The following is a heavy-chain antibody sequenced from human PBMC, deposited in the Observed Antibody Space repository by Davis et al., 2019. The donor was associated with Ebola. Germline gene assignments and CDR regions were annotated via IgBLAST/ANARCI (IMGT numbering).Heavy chain of an antibody. Sequence: SETLSLTCTVSGGSISSSSYYWGWIRQPPGKGLEWIGSIYYSGSTYYNPSLKSRVTISVDTSKNQFSLKLSSVTAADTAVYYCARDRVSLMDVWGQGTTVTVSS. D-gene: IGHD6-13*01. V-gene: IGHV4-39*07. CDR2: IYYSGST. J-gene: IGHJ6*02. CDR3: ARDRVSLMDV. CDR1: GGSISSSSYY.